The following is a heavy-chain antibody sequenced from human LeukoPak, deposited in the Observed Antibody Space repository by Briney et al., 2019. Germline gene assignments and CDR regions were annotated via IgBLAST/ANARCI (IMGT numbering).Heavy chain of an antibody. CDR2: IYYSGST. D-gene: IGHD3-10*01. V-gene: IGHV4-59*01. J-gene: IGHJ6*04. Sequence: SETLSLTCAVYGGSFSGYYWSWIRQPPGKGLEWIGYIYYSGSTNYNPSLKSRVTISVDTSKNQFSLKLSSVTAADTAVYYCARLTGRYDGVDVWGKGTTVTVSS. CDR1: GGSFSGYY. CDR3: ARLTGRYDGVDV.